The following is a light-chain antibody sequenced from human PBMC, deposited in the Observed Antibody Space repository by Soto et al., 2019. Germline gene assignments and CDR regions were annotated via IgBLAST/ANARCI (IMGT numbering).Light chain of an antibody. CDR1: QTVNSNY. CDR3: HQVVGSPWT. J-gene: IGKJ1*01. V-gene: IGKV3-20*01. CDR2: RAS. Sequence: EIVLTQSPGTLSLSPGERATLSCRASQTVNSNYLAWYHQKPGQAPRLLIYRASARAADIPDRFIGSGSGTDFTLTISRLEPEDFAVYYCHQVVGSPWTFGQGTKVEIK.